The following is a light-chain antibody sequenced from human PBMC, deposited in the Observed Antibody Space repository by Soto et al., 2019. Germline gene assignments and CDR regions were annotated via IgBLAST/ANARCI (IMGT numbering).Light chain of an antibody. J-gene: IGLJ1*01. CDR2: EVS. Sequence: QSVLTQPPSASLSPGQTVTISCSGTSSDVGGYNYVSWYQQHPGKAPKLMIYEVSKRPSGVPDRFSGSKSGNTASLTVSGLQPEDEADYYCSSYAGSNKSVFGTGTKVTVL. CDR1: SSDVGGYNY. V-gene: IGLV2-8*01. CDR3: SSYAGSNKSV.